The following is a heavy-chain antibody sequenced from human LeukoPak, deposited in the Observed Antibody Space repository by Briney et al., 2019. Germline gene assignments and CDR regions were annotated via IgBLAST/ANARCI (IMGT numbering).Heavy chain of an antibody. V-gene: IGHV1-69*13. CDR2: SIPIFGTA. Sequence: SVKVSCKASGGTFSSYAISWVRQAPGQGLEWMGGSIPIFGTANYAQKFQGRVTITADESTSTAYMELSSLSSDAPAVYSCASDARTLTYYYDSSGYYEYYFDYWGQGTLVTVSS. J-gene: IGHJ4*02. CDR3: ASDARTLTYYYDSSGYYEYYFDY. D-gene: IGHD3-22*01. CDR1: GGTFSSYA.